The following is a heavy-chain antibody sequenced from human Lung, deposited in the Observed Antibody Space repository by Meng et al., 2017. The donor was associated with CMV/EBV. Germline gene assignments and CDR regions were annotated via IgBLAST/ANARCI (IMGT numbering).Heavy chain of an antibody. Sequence: QLQLVQSGAGVEKPGASVKVSCKGSGYSCTDYHIHWVRQAPGQGLEWMGWMNPKSGGANYAQKFQGRVTMTRDTSISTAYMELSRLRSDDTAVYYCAREGLVGDLRYFDLWGRGTLVTVSS. J-gene: IGHJ2*01. CDR3: AREGLVGDLRYFDL. D-gene: IGHD3-16*01. CDR1: GYSCTDYH. V-gene: IGHV1-2*02. CDR2: MNPKSGGA.